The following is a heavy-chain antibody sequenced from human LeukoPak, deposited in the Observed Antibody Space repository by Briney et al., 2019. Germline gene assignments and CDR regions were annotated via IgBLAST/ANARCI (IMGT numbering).Heavy chain of an antibody. CDR2: IRSKASGGAT. D-gene: IGHD3-10*01. Sequence: GGSLRLSCSGSGFRFGDYTETWFRQAPGKGLEWVAYIRSKASGGATEYAASVKDRFTISRDDSKSIAYLQMNSLETEDAAVYYCARGSSFDYWGQGTLVTVSS. CDR1: GFRFGDYT. J-gene: IGHJ4*02. CDR3: ARGSSFDY. V-gene: IGHV3-49*03.